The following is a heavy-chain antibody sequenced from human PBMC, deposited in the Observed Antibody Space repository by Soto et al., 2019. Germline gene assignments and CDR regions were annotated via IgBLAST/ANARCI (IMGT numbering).Heavy chain of an antibody. CDR1: GGSISGYY. CDR2: INHSGST. J-gene: IGHJ6*02. CDR3: ARGCRIQLWLRYYGMDV. Sequence: PSETLSLTCTVSGGSISGYYWSWIRQPPGKGLEWIGEINHSGSTNYNPSLKSRVTISVDTSKNQFSLKLSSVTAADTAVYYCARGCRIQLWLRYYGMDVWGQGTTVTVSS. V-gene: IGHV4-34*01. D-gene: IGHD5-18*01.